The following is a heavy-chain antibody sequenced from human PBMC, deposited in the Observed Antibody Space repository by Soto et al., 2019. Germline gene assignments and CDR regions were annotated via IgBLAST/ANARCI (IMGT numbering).Heavy chain of an antibody. J-gene: IGHJ4*02. D-gene: IGHD1-1*01. CDR2: ISSSSSTI. V-gene: IGHV3-48*01. Sequence: EVQLVESGGGLVQPGGSLRLSCAASGFTFSSYSMNWVRQAPGKGLEWVSYISSSSSTIYYADSVKGRFTISRDNAKNSLYLQMNSLRAEDTAVYYCARGSGTRRYYFDYWGQGTLVTVSS. CDR1: GFTFSSYS. CDR3: ARGSGTRRYYFDY.